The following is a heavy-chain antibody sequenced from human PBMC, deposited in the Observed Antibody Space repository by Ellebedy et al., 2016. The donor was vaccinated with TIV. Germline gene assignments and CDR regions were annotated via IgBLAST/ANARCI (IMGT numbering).Heavy chain of an antibody. Sequence: SLKISCAASGFTFEDYAMHWVRQAPGKGLEWVSGISWNSGTIGYADSVKGRFTISRDNAKNCLYLQLNSLRAEDTALYYCAKDMVGGWGSFDSWGQGTLVTVSS. V-gene: IGHV3-9*01. CDR2: ISWNSGTI. D-gene: IGHD6-19*01. J-gene: IGHJ4*02. CDR3: AKDMVGGWGSFDS. CDR1: GFTFEDYA.